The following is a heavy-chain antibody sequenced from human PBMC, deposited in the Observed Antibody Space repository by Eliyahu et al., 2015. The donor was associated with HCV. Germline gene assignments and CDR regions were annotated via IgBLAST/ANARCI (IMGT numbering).Heavy chain of an antibody. V-gene: IGHV1-46*01. CDR3: ARLTYGDYRAFDP. D-gene: IGHD4-17*01. CDR1: GYTFTTNX. CDR2: INPGSCRT. Sequence: QLVQSGAEVRKPGASVKVSCKASGYTFTTNXIHWVRQAPGQRLEWMGIINPGSCRTTYAQNFKDRVILTRDTSTSTVYMEVTSLGSDDTAVYYCARLTYGDYRAFDPWGQGTLVTVSS. J-gene: IGHJ5*02.